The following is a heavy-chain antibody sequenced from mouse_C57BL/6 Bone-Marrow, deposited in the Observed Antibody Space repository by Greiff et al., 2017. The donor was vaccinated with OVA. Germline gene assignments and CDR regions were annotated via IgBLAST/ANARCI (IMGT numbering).Heavy chain of an antibody. Sequence: EVQGVESGGGLVKPGGSLKLSCAASGFTFSSYAMSWVRQTPEKRLEWVATISDGGSYTYYPDNVKGRFTISRDNAKNNLYLQMSHLKSEDTAMYYCARDQCPGRPLYWYFDVWGTGTTVTVSS. CDR3: ARDQCPGRPLYWYFDV. J-gene: IGHJ1*03. CDR2: ISDGGSYT. V-gene: IGHV5-4*01. D-gene: IGHD2-12*01. CDR1: GFTFSSYA.